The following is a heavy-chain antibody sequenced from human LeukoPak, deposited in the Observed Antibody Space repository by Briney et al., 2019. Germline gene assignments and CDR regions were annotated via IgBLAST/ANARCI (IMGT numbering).Heavy chain of an antibody. CDR1: GGSISSGGYY. CDR3: ARENVATIAGRSLDY. Sequence: SQTLSLTCTVSGGSISSGGYYWSWIRQHPGKGLEWIGYIYYSGSTNYNPSLKSRVTMSVDTSNNQFSLNLTSVTAADTAFYYCARENVATIAGRSLDYWGQGTLVTVSS. J-gene: IGHJ4*02. V-gene: IGHV4-31*03. D-gene: IGHD6-6*01. CDR2: IYYSGST.